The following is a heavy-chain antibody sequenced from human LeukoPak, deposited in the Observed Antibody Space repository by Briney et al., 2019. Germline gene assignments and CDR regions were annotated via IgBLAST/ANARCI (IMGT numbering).Heavy chain of an antibody. CDR1: GGSISSYN. CDR2: IYNSDSS. CDR3: ARLIRRLEFCIGGSCNGDYYFDY. Sequence: SETLSLTCTVSGGSISSYNWSWIRQPPGKRLEWIGHIYNSDSSNDNPSLKSRVTMSLDTSKNQFSLMLSSVTATDTAVYYCARLIRRLEFCIGGSCNGDYYFDYWGQGTLVTVSP. V-gene: IGHV4-4*09. J-gene: IGHJ4*02. D-gene: IGHD2-15*01.